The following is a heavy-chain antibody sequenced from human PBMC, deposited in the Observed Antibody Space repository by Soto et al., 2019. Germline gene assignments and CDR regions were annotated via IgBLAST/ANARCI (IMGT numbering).Heavy chain of an antibody. D-gene: IGHD1-26*01. CDR2: IHDSGST. CDR3: AKEGGLSGSYYISSSYYFDY. Sequence: SETLSLTCAVSGGSIGSSNWWSWVRQSPGKGLEWIGEIHDSGSTNYSPSLKSRVTISLDKSKNQFSLNLSSVTAADTAVYYCAKEGGLSGSYYISSSYYFDYWGQGTLVTVSS. J-gene: IGHJ4*02. CDR1: GGSIGSSNW. V-gene: IGHV4-4*02.